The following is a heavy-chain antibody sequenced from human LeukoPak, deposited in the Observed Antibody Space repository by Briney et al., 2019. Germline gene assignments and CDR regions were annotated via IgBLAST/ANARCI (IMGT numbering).Heavy chain of an antibody. J-gene: IGHJ6*03. CDR1: GYTFTGYY. CDR3: ARDPGDLWFGELPENYYYYYYMDV. CDR2: INSNSGVT. D-gene: IGHD3-10*01. V-gene: IGHV1-2*02. Sequence: GASVKVSCKASGYTFTGYYMHWVRQAPGQGLEWMGWINSNSGVTNYAQKFQGRVTMTRDTSISTAYMELSRLRSDDTAVYYCARDPGDLWFGELPENYYYYYYMDVWGKGTTVTISS.